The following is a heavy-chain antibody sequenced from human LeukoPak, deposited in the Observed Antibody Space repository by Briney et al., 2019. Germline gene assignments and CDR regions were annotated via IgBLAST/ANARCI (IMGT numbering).Heavy chain of an antibody. CDR3: ARASSSLRYFDWLHHYYYGMDV. J-gene: IGHJ6*02. CDR1: GYTFTSYD. Sequence: GPVKVSCKASGYTFTSYDINWVRQATGQGLEWRGWMNPTSGNTGYAQKFQSRVTMTRNTSISTAYMELSSLRSEDTAVYYCARASSSLRYFDWLHHYYYGMDVWGQGTTVTVSS. V-gene: IGHV1-8*01. D-gene: IGHD3-9*01. CDR2: MNPTSGNT.